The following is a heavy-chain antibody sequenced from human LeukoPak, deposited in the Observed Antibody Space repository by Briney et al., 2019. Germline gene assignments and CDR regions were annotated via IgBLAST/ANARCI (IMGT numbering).Heavy chain of an antibody. V-gene: IGHV1-24*01. Sequence: ASAKVFCKVSGFTLTELSMPWVRQAPGKGLEWMGGSDPEDGETIYAQKFQGRVTMTEDTSTDTAYMELSSLRSEDTAVYYCATNGLGYSSTHYYYYYMDVWGKGTTVTISS. CDR1: GFTLTELS. J-gene: IGHJ6*03. CDR3: ATNGLGYSSTHYYYYYMDV. CDR2: SDPEDGET. D-gene: IGHD6-13*01.